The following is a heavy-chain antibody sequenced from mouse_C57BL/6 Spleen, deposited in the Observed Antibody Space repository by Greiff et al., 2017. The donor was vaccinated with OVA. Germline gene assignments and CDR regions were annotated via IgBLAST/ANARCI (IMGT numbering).Heavy chain of an antibody. J-gene: IGHJ3*01. CDR3: TGGYGGSYGFAY. D-gene: IGHD1-1*01. CDR2: IRNKANNHAT. CDR1: GFTFSDAW. Sequence: EVQLVESGGGLVQPGGSMKLSCAASGFTFSDAWMDWVRQSPEKGLEWVAEIRNKANNHATYYAESVKGRFTISRDDSKSSVYLQMHSLRAEDTGIEYCTGGYGGSYGFAYWGQGTLVTVSA. V-gene: IGHV6-6*01.